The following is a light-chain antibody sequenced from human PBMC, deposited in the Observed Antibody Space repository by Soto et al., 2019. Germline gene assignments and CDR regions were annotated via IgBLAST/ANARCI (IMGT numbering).Light chain of an antibody. V-gene: IGLV2-23*01. CDR3: CSYAGRSTRVV. Sequence: QSALTQPASVSGSPGQSITISCTGTSSDVGSYNLVSWYQQHPGKAPKLTIYEGSKRPSGVSNRFSGSKSGNTASLTISGLQAEDEADYYCCSYAGRSTRVVFGGGTQLTVL. J-gene: IGLJ2*01. CDR2: EGS. CDR1: SSDVGSYNL.